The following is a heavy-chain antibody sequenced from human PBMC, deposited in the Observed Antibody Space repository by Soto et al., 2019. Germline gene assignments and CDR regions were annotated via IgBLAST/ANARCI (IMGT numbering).Heavy chain of an antibody. V-gene: IGHV1-18*04. D-gene: IGHD3-9*01. CDR1: GYTFTSYG. CDR2: ISAYNGNT. J-gene: IGHJ4*02. CDR3: ARGGVLRYFDWSTEVYFDY. Sequence: QVQLVQSGAEVKKPGASVKVSCKASGYTFTSYGISGGRQAPGKGLEWMGWISAYNGNTNYAQKLQGRVTMTTDTSTSTAYMELRSLRSDDTAVYYCARGGVLRYFDWSTEVYFDYWGQGTLVTVSS.